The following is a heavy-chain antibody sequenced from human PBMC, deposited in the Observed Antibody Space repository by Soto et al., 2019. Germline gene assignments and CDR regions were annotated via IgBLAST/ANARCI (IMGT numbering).Heavy chain of an antibody. CDR2: IIPILGIA. D-gene: IGHD1-1*01. CDR3: ARDGTGTTLSRFDY. J-gene: IGHJ4*02. Sequence: QVQLVQSGAEVKKPGSSVKVSCKASGGTFSSYTISWVRQAPGQGLEWMGRIIPILGIANYAQKFQDRVTITADKSTSTAYMELSSLRSEDTAVYYCARDGTGTTLSRFDYWGQGTLVTVSS. CDR1: GGTFSSYT. V-gene: IGHV1-69*08.